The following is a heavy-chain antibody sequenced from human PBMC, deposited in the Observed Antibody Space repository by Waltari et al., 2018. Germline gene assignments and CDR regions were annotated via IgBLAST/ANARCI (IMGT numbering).Heavy chain of an antibody. V-gene: IGHV3-48*04. D-gene: IGHD3-10*01. CDR2: ISSSSSTT. CDR3: ARDGPGGIVLDY. Sequence: EVQLVESGGGLIQPGGSLRLSCAASGFTFSSYSMNWVRQAPGKGVGWGSYISSSSSTTYYADSVKGRLTLSRDNAKNSLYLQMDSLGAEDTGVYYCARDGPGGIVLDYWGQGTLVTVSS. J-gene: IGHJ4*02. CDR1: GFTFSSYS.